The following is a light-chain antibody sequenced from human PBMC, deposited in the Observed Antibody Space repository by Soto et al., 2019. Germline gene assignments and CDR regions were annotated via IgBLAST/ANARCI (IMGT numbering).Light chain of an antibody. Sequence: QSVLTQPPSVSGAPGQRVTISCTGSSSNIGAGYDVHWYQQLPGTAPKLLIYGNSNRPSGVPDRFSGSKSGTSASLAITGRQAEHVPDHYCKSYGGIRRGSGVFGGG. V-gene: IGLV1-40*01. J-gene: IGLJ2*01. CDR1: SSNIGAGYD. CDR3: KSYGGIRRGSGV. CDR2: GNS.